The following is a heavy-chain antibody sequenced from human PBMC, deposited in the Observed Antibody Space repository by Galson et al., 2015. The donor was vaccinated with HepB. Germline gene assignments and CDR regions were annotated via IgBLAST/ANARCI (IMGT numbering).Heavy chain of an antibody. CDR2: ISAYNGNT. CDR1: GYTFINYG. D-gene: IGHD3-3*01. V-gene: IGHV1-18*01. CDR3: ARDALYYHSWSGFFPGGFDYRYYYYMDV. J-gene: IGHJ6*03. Sequence: SVKVSCKASGYTFINYGISWVRQAPGQGLEWMGGISAYNGNTRYAQKFQGRVTMTTDTSTSTVYMEVRSVRSADTAVFYCARDALYYHSWSGFFPGGFDYRYYYYMDVWGKGTTVTVSS.